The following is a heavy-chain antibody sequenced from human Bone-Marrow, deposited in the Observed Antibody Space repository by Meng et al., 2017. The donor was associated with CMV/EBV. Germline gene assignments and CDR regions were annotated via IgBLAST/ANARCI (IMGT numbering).Heavy chain of an antibody. V-gene: IGHV4-59*01. CDR1: GGSISSYY. Sequence: SETLSLTCTVSGGSISSYYWSWIRQPPGKGLEWIGYIYYSGSTNYNPSLKSRVTISVDTSKNQFSLKLSSVTAADTAVYYCARAHQLRFSYYYYGMDVWGQGTTVTVSS. CDR3: ARAHQLRFSYYYYGMDV. CDR2: IYYSGST. J-gene: IGHJ6*02. D-gene: IGHD2-2*01.